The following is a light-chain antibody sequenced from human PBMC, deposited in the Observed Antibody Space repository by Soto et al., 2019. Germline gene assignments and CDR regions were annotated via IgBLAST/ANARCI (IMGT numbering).Light chain of an antibody. Sequence: EIVLTQSPGTLSFSPGERATLSCTASQSLSSNFLAWYQQKPGQAPRLLIYDTSSRATGIPDRFSGSGSGTDFTLTISRLEAEDFAVYHCQQYDSSPRTFGQGTKVEIK. J-gene: IGKJ1*01. CDR2: DTS. CDR3: QQYDSSPRT. V-gene: IGKV3-20*01. CDR1: QSLSSNF.